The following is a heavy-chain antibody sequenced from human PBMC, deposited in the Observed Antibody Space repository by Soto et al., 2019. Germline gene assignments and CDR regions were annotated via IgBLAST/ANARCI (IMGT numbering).Heavy chain of an antibody. V-gene: IGHV3-7*01. Sequence: GGSLRLSCAVSGFTFSDYWMSWVRQAPGKGLEWVANIKQDGNEKYYVDSVKGRFTISRDNAKNSLYLQMNSLRAEDTAVYYCSRRPRNLDYWGQGALVTVSS. D-gene: IGHD6-6*01. CDR3: SRRPRNLDY. CDR2: IKQDGNEK. J-gene: IGHJ4*02. CDR1: GFTFSDYW.